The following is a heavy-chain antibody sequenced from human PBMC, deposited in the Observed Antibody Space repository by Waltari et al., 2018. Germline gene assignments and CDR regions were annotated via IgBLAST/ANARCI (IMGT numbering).Heavy chain of an antibody. CDR1: GFTFNSYA. D-gene: IGHD5-12*01. Sequence: EVRLLESGGGLVQPGGSRRLSCAASGFTFNSYAMTWVRQAPGKGLDWVSGISGSGGSTFYADSVKGRFTISRDKFKNTLYLDMSNLNADDTAVYYCAKALVSSEYSFGGGSDYWGQGTLVTVSS. J-gene: IGHJ4*02. V-gene: IGHV3-23*01. CDR2: ISGSGGST. CDR3: AKALVSSEYSFGGGSDY.